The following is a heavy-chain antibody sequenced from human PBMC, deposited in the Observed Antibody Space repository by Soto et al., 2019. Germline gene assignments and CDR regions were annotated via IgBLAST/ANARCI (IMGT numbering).Heavy chain of an antibody. J-gene: IGHJ5*02. CDR3: ARDYSGSYYWFDP. CDR1: GGSISSGGYY. Sequence: TLSLTCTVSGGSISSGGYYWSWIRQHPGKGLEWIGYIYYSGSTYYNPSLKSRVTISVDTSKNQFSLKLSSVTAADTAVYYCARDYSGSYYWFDPWGQGTLVTVSS. CDR2: IYYSGST. V-gene: IGHV4-31*03. D-gene: IGHD1-26*01.